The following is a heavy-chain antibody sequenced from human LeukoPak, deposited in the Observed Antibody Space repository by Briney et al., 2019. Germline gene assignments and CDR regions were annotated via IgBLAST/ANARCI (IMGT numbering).Heavy chain of an antibody. CDR1: GFTFSSYY. Sequence: PGGSLRLSCAASGFTFSSYYMSCARQAPGKGLEWVSGIDKGGGTTYYADSVKGRFTISRDNSKNTLYLQMSSLRAADTAVYYCAKDLAWWGSDCWGQGTLVTVS. CDR3: AKDLAWWGSDC. CDR2: IDKGGGTT. J-gene: IGHJ4*02. D-gene: IGHD2-21*01. V-gene: IGHV3-23*01.